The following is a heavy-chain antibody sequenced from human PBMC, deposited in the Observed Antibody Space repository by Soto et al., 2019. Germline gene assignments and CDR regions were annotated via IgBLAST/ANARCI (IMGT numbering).Heavy chain of an antibody. Sequence: QITLKESGPTLVKPTQTLTLTCTLSGFSLSTSGVGVGWIRQSPGKALEWLAVIYWDDVKHYSPSLERRLTITKDNSESEVVLTMTNMDPVDTATYYCARKGSGDYALDYWGQGILVTVSS. CDR3: ARKGSGDYALDY. CDR1: GFSLSTSGVG. V-gene: IGHV2-5*02. D-gene: IGHD4-17*01. J-gene: IGHJ4*02. CDR2: IYWDDVK.